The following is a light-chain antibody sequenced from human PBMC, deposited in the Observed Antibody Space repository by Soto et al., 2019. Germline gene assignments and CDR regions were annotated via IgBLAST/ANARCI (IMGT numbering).Light chain of an antibody. J-gene: IGLJ1*01. CDR2: EVS. CDR1: SSYVGAYDF. CDR3: SSYTSSSTRV. V-gene: IGLV2-14*03. Sequence: QTVLTHPASVSGSPGQAITISCTGTSSYVGAYDFVSWYQQHPDKAPKLMIYEVSNRPSGVSNRFSGSKSVNTATLTISWLQAEDEADYYCSSYTSSSTRVFGTGTKVTVL.